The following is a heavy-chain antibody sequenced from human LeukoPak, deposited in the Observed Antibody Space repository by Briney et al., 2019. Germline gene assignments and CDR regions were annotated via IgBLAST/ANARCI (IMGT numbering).Heavy chain of an antibody. CDR3: ARQGIGSSFDY. J-gene: IGHJ4*02. CDR1: GYXFTGYW. D-gene: IGHD1-26*01. Sequence: GESLRISCNPSGYXFTGYWINWVRQMPGKGLEWMGRIDPSDSYTNYSPSFQGHVTISVDKSITTAYLQWSSLKASDIAMYYCARQGIGSSFDYWGQGTLVTVSS. CDR2: IDPSDSYT. V-gene: IGHV5-10-1*01.